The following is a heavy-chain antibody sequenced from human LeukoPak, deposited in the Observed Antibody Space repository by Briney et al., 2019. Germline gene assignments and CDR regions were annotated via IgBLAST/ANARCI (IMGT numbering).Heavy chain of an antibody. CDR2: ISATSCYT. Sequence: PGGSLRLSCAASGFTFSSYAMNWVRQAPGKGLEWVSYISATSCYTYYADSVKGRFTISRDDAKNSLYLQMNSLRAEDTAVYYCARDASGSSTGLIDSWGQGTLVTVSS. CDR3: ARDASGSSTGLIDS. V-gene: IGHV3-21*01. CDR1: GFTFSSYA. J-gene: IGHJ4*02. D-gene: IGHD1-26*01.